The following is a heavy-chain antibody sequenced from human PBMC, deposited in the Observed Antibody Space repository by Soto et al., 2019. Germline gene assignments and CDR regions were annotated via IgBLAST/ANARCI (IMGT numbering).Heavy chain of an antibody. Sequence: GGSLRLSWAASGFTFSTYAMTWVRQAPGKGLEWVSAISASGGSTYYADSVKGRFTISRDNSKNTLYLQMNSLRAEDTAVYYCAREGGGSGPLTYYYYGMDVWGQGTTVTVSS. D-gene: IGHD3-10*01. CDR2: ISASGGST. J-gene: IGHJ6*02. CDR3: AREGGGSGPLTYYYYGMDV. V-gene: IGHV3-23*01. CDR1: GFTFSTYA.